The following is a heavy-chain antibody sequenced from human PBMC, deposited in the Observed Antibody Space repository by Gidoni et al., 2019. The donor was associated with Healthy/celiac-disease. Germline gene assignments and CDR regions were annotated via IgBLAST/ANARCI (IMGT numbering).Heavy chain of an antibody. V-gene: IGHV4-4*02. CDR2: IYHSGST. D-gene: IGHD6-13*01. Sequence: QVQLQESGPGLVKPSGTLSLTCAVSGGSISSSNWWSWVRQPPGKGLEWIGEIYHSGSTNYNPSLKSRVTISVDKSKNQFSLKLSSVTAADTAVYYCARAFRVAAAGSLYYGMDVWGQGTTVTVSS. J-gene: IGHJ6*02. CDR1: GGSISSSNW. CDR3: ARAFRVAAAGSLYYGMDV.